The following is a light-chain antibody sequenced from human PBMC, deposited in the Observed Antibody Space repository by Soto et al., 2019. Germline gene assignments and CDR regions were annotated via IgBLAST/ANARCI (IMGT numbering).Light chain of an antibody. J-gene: IGKJ1*01. V-gene: IGKV3-20*01. Sequence: EIVLTQSPGTLSLSPGERATLSCRASQSVFNNHIGWYQQKPGQAPRRLIFGASFRATGIPDRISGSGSGTDFTLTISRLEPEDFAVYYCQQYGSSPTTFGQGTKVEIK. CDR3: QQYGSSPTT. CDR1: QSVFNNH. CDR2: GAS.